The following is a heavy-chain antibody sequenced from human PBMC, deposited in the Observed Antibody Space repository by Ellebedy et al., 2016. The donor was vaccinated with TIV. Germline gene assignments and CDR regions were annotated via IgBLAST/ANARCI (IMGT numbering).Heavy chain of an antibody. CDR1: GFTFSDFW. V-gene: IGHV3-74*01. Sequence: PGGSLRLSCVASGFTFSDFWMHWVRQAPGKGLVWVSRIKGDGSYASYPDYVKGRFSISRDNSKNTLYLQMNSLRVEDTAVYYCAKQKSTSAGSSDIWGQGAMVTVSS. D-gene: IGHD2-2*01. J-gene: IGHJ3*02. CDR2: IKGDGSYA. CDR3: AKQKSTSAGSSDI.